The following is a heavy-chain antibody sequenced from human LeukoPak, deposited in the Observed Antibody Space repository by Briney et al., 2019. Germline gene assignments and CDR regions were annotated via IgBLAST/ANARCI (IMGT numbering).Heavy chain of an antibody. CDR2: IYYTGIT. CDR3: VGRRGDGDYRPEY. CDR1: GGSISSTAYY. D-gene: IGHD4-17*01. V-gene: IGHV4-39*01. J-gene: IGHJ4*02. Sequence: SETLSLTCSVSGGSISSTAYYWGWIRQPPWKGLEWIGSIYYTGITYYNPSLKSRVTISLDTSRNQFSLKLNSVTAPETAVYYCVGRRGDGDYRPEYWGQGTLVTVSS.